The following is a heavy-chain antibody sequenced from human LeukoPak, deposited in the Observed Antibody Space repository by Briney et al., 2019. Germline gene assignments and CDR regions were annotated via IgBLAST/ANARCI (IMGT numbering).Heavy chain of an antibody. J-gene: IGHJ4*02. V-gene: IGHV4-39*01. D-gene: IGHD4-17*01. CDR3: ARAGMTTVTSWWDY. Sequence: SETLSLTCTVSGGSISSNAYYWAWIRQPPGKGLEWIGSIYSSVSTYYNPSLKSRVTISVDTSKNQFSLRLSSVTAADTALYYCARAGMTTVTSWWDYWGQGTLVTVSS. CDR2: IYSSVST. CDR1: GGSISSNAYY.